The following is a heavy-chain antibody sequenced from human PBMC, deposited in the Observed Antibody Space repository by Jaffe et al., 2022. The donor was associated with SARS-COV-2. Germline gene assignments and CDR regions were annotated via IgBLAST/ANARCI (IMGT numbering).Heavy chain of an antibody. J-gene: IGHJ6*02. D-gene: IGHD4-4*01. CDR2: ISGHNGNT. Sequence: QVQLVQSRPEVKKPGASVTVSCKASGYMFSSHGISWVRQAPGQGLEWMGWISGHNGNTVYAQTFQDRLTMTIDTSTSTAYMELRSLTSDDTAAYYCAREAVTTLYFGMDVWGQGTTVTVSS. V-gene: IGHV1-18*01. CDR3: AREAVTTLYFGMDV. CDR1: GYMFSSHG.